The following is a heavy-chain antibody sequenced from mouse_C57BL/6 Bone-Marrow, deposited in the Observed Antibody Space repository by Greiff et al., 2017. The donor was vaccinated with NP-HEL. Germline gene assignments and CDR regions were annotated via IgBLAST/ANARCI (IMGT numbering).Heavy chain of an antibody. J-gene: IGHJ2*01. CDR2: INPYNGGT. V-gene: IGHV1-19*01. D-gene: IGHD1-1*01. CDR1: GYTFTDYY. CDR3: ARGGDYGSSWYFDY. Sequence: EVKLVESGPVLVKPGASVKMSCKASGYTFTDYYMNWVKQSHGKSLEWIGVINPYNGGTSYNQKFKGKATLTVDKSSSTAYMELNSLTSEDSAVYYCARGGDYGSSWYFDYWGQGTTLTVSS.